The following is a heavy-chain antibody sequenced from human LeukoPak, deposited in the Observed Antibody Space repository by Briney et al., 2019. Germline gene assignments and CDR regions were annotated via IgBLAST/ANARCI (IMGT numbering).Heavy chain of an antibody. CDR2: ISSSSTYI. J-gene: IGHJ4*02. CDR1: RFIFSSYS. CDR3: ASLLVVPAATTIFDY. Sequence: GGSLRLSCAASRFIFSSYSMNWVRQAPGKGLEWVLSISSSSTYIYYADSVKGRFTISRDNAKNSLYLHMNSLRAEDTAVYYCASLLVVPAATTIFDYWGQGTLVTVSS. V-gene: IGHV3-21*01. D-gene: IGHD2-2*01.